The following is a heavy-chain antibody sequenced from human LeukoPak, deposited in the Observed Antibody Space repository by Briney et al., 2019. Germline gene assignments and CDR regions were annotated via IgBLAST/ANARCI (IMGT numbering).Heavy chain of an antibody. V-gene: IGHV6-1*01. D-gene: IGHD6-13*01. Sequence: SETLSLTCTVSGGSISSYYWSWIRQPPSRGLEWLGRMYYDFGWKYVYAASVQGRISVRSDTSKNQFFLQLSSVTSGDTAIYYCARQTDSWNPWGQGTPVTVSS. CDR1: GGSISSYY. J-gene: IGHJ5*02. CDR3: ARQTDSWNP. CDR2: MYYDFGWKY.